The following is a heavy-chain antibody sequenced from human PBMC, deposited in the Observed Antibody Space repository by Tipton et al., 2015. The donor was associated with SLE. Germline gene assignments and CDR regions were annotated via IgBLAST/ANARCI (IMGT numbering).Heavy chain of an antibody. V-gene: IGHV4-61*09. J-gene: IGHJ5*02. Sequence: LSCTVSGGSISSSSYYWGWIRQPAGKGLEWIGYIYTSGSTNYNPSLKSRVTISVDTSKNQFSLKLSSVTAADTAVYYCARSGYDILTLKFDPWGQGTLVTVSS. D-gene: IGHD3-9*01. CDR1: GGSISSSSYY. CDR2: IYTSGST. CDR3: ARSGYDILTLKFDP.